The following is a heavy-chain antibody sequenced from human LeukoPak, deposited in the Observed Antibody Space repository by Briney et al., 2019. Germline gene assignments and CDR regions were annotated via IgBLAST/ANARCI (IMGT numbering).Heavy chain of an antibody. J-gene: IGHJ4*02. V-gene: IGHV3-7*01. CDR2: KKQDGSQK. CDR3: ARESFAARWD. Sequence: PGGSLRLSCAASGFTFSNYWMSWVRQAPGKGLEWVAHKKQDGSQKSYVDSVKGRFTISRDNAKNLLYLQMNSLSAEDTAVYYCARESFAARWDWGQGNLVTVSS. CDR1: GFTFSNYW. D-gene: IGHD6-6*01.